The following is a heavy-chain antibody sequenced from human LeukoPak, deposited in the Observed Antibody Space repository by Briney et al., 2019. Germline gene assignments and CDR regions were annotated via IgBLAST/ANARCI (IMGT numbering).Heavy chain of an antibody. Sequence: GGSLRLSCAASGFTFSDYYMSWIRQAPGKGLEWVSYISSSSSYTNYADSVKGRFTISRDNAKNSLYLQMNSLRAEDTAVYYCASHMVATTEEYFQHWGQGTLVTVSS. J-gene: IGHJ1*01. CDR3: ASHMVATTEEYFQH. CDR2: ISSSSSYT. D-gene: IGHD5-12*01. V-gene: IGHV3-11*06. CDR1: GFTFSDYY.